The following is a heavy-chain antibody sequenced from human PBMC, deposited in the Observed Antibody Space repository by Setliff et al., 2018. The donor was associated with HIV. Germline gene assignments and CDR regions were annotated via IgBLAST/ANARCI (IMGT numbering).Heavy chain of an antibody. V-gene: IGHV4-4*09. CDR3: ARHANYDFWSGYWGYYFDY. CDR2: IYTSGST. D-gene: IGHD3-3*01. J-gene: IGHJ4*02. Sequence: ETLSLTCTVSGGSISTYYWSWIRQPPGKGLEWIGYIYTSGSTNYNPSLKTRVTISIDTSKKQVSLKLSSVTAAETAVYYCARHANYDFWSGYWGYYFDYWGQGTLVTVSS. CDR1: GGSISTYY.